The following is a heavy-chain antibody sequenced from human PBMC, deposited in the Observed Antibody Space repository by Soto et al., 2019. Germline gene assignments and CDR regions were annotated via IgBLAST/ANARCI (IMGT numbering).Heavy chain of an antibody. CDR2: INPSGGST. V-gene: IGHV1-46*03. D-gene: IGHD3-10*01. Sequence: QVQLVQSGAEVKKPGASVKVSCKASGYTFTSYYMHWVRQAPGQGLEWMGIINPSGGSTSYAQKFQGRVNMPMDASTRTVYMELSSLRSEDTSVYDCAREGCYYYYGSGLSGDIWGQGTMVTVSS. CDR3: AREGCYYYYGSGLSGDI. CDR1: GYTFTSYY. J-gene: IGHJ3*02.